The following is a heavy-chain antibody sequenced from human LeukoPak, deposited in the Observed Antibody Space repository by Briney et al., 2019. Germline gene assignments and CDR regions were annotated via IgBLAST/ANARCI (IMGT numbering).Heavy chain of an antibody. Sequence: GGSLRLSCSASGFTFSSYAMHWVRQAPGKGLEYVSAISSNGGSTYYADSVKGRFTISRDNSKNTLYLQMNSLRAEDTAVYYCAKYRGAVAARPNDYWGQGTLVTVSS. J-gene: IGHJ4*02. V-gene: IGHV3-64*04. CDR2: ISSNGGST. D-gene: IGHD6-6*01. CDR3: AKYRGAVAARPNDY. CDR1: GFTFSSYA.